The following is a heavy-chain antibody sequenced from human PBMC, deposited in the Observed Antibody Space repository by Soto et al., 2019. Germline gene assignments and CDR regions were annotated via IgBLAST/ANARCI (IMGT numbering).Heavy chain of an antibody. V-gene: IGHV1-69*12. Sequence: QVQLVQSGAEVKKPGSSVKVSCKASGGTFSSYAISWVRQAPGQGLEWMGGIIPIFGTANYAQKFQGRVTITADESTSTGYVELSRLRSEDTAVYNCAYHPVVVTAIGAFDIRGQGTMVPVSS. CDR1: GGTFSSYA. CDR3: AYHPVVVTAIGAFDI. CDR2: IIPIFGTA. J-gene: IGHJ3*02. D-gene: IGHD2-21*02.